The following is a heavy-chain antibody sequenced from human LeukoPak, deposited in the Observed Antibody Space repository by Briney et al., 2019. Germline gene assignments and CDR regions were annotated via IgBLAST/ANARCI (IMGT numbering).Heavy chain of an antibody. J-gene: IGHJ1*01. CDR3: TTPAAGPYAEYSQY. CDR1: GFTFSRYS. V-gene: IGHV3-21*01. D-gene: IGHD6-13*01. Sequence: KTGGSLRLSCAASGFTFSRYSMNWVRQAPGKGLEWVSSISSDAKYIYYADSLKGRFTVSRDNAKNSLYLQMNSLAVEDTAVYYCTTPAAGPYAEYSQYWGQGTLVTVSS. CDR2: ISSDAKYI.